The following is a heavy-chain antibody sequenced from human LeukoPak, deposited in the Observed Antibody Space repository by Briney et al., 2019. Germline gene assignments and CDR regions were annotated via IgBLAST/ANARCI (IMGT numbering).Heavy chain of an antibody. V-gene: IGHV1-2*02. D-gene: IGHD2-15*01. CDR2: INPNSGGT. Sequence: ASVKVSCKASGYTFTGYYMHWVRQAPGQGLEWMGWINPNSGGTNYAQKFQGRATMTRDTSISTAYMELSRLRSDDTAVYYCARRPPLGYCSGGSCPLGYWGQGTLVTVSS. CDR1: GYTFTGYY. CDR3: ARRPPLGYCSGGSCPLGY. J-gene: IGHJ4*02.